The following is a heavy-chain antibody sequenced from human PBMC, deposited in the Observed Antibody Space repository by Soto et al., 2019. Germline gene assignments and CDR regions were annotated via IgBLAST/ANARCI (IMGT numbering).Heavy chain of an antibody. D-gene: IGHD4-17*01. J-gene: IGHJ5*02. V-gene: IGHV1-69*12. Sequence: QVQLVQSGAEVKKPGSSVKVSCKASGGTFSSYAISWVRQAPGQGLEWMGGIIPIFGTANYAQKFQARVTMTAVEPTRCAYMALAGMSAKGTAVYYCAWRARVTQMPAGFDPWGPGTMVTVAS. CDR3: AWRARVTQMPAGFDP. CDR1: GGTFSSYA. CDR2: IIPIFGTA.